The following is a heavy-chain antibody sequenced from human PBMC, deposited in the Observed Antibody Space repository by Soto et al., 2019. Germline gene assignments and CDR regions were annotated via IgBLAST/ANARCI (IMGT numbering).Heavy chain of an antibody. CDR2: ISGSGSIT. V-gene: IGHV3-23*01. CDR3: AKDIRGLRGAYYFDN. CDR1: GFSFSSYA. J-gene: IGHJ4*02. Sequence: EVQFLESGGGLVQPGGSLRLSCAASGFSFSSYAMTWVRQAPGKGLEWVSAISGSGSITYYADSVKGRFTISRDNSKNTLDLQMNSLRAEDTAVYYCAKDIRGLRGAYYFDNWGQGILVTVSS. D-gene: IGHD3-10*01.